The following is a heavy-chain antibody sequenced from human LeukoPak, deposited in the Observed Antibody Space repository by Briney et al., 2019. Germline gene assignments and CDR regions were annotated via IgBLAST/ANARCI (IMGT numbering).Heavy chain of an antibody. D-gene: IGHD3-10*01. CDR3: ASLEGYYGSGSTNWFDP. Sequence: SETLSLTCTVSGGSISSYYWSWIRQPPGKGLEWIGYIHYSGSTNYNPSVKSRVTISVDTSKNQFSLRLSSVTAADTAVYYCASLEGYYGSGSTNWFDPWGQGTLVTVSS. J-gene: IGHJ5*02. V-gene: IGHV4-59*08. CDR2: IHYSGST. CDR1: GGSISSYY.